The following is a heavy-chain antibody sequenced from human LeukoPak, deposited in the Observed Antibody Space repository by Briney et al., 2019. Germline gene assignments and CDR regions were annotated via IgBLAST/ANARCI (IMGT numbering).Heavy chain of an antibody. Sequence: PGGSLRLSCAASGFTFSSYSMNWVRQAPGKGLEWVSSISSSSSYIYYADSVKGRFTISRDNAKNSLYLQMNSLRAEDTAVYYCARDLIRQLVPSDWGQGTLVTVSS. CDR2: ISSSSSYI. V-gene: IGHV3-21*01. CDR1: GFTFSSYS. D-gene: IGHD6-6*01. J-gene: IGHJ4*02. CDR3: ARDLIRQLVPSD.